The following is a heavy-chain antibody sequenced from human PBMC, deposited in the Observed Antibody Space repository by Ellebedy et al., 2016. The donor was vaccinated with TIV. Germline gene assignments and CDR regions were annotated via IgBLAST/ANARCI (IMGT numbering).Heavy chain of an antibody. V-gene: IGHV3-53*01. CDR3: ARAPKVTSVFDC. D-gene: IGHD4-17*01. CDR1: GFTISNNY. Sequence: GGSLRLXCAASGFTISNNYMSWVRQAPGKGLEWVAILHSGGTTFYADSVKGRFTISRDSSKNTLYLQMNSLRVEDTAVYYCARAPKVTSVFDCWGQGTLVTVSS. CDR2: LHSGGTT. J-gene: IGHJ4*02.